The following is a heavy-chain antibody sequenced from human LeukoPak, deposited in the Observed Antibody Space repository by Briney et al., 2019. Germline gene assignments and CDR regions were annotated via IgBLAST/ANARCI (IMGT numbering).Heavy chain of an antibody. CDR1: GFIFSSYG. V-gene: IGHV3-30*02. CDR2: IRYDGSNK. Sequence: PGGSLRLSCAASGFIFSSYGMYWVRQAPGKGLEWVAFIRYDGSNKYYADSVKGRFTISRDNSKNTHYLQMNSLRAEDTAVYYCAKGARSSWPWGYDAFDICGQGTMVTVSS. D-gene: IGHD6-13*01. J-gene: IGHJ3*02. CDR3: AKGARSSWPWGYDAFDI.